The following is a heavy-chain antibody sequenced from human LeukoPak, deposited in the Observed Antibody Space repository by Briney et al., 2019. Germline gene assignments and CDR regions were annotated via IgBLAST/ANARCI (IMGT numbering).Heavy chain of an antibody. Sequence: ASVTVSFTSSVNSFITYGITWVRQAPGQGLEWMGWINVNTKYAQKFQGRVTLTTDTSTSTAYMELRSLRSDDTAVYYCARAPRCNTESCNSWFDPWGQGTLVTVSS. CDR3: ARAPRCNTESCNSWFDP. CDR2: INVNT. V-gene: IGHV1-18*01. J-gene: IGHJ5*02. D-gene: IGHD2/OR15-2a*01. CDR1: VNSFITYG.